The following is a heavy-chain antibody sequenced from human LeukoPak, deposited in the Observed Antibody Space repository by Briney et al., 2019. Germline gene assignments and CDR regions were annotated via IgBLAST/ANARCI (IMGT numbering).Heavy chain of an antibody. D-gene: IGHD3-10*01. CDR2: IYYSGST. J-gene: IGHJ5*02. CDR1: GGSISSYY. V-gene: IGHV4-59*08. CDR3: ARVLWFGSGNNWFDP. Sequence: SETLSLTCTVSGGSISSYYWSWIRQPPGKGLEWIGYIYYSGSTNYNPSLKSRVTISVDTSKNQFSLKLSSVTAADTAVYYCARVLWFGSGNNWFDPWGQGTLVTVSS.